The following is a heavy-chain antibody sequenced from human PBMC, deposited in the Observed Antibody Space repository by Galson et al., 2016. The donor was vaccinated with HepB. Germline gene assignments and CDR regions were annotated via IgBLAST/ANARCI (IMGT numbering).Heavy chain of an antibody. CDR3: ARVRIRVFGVITHFDF. D-gene: IGHD3-3*01. V-gene: IGHV1-2*06. CDR1: GYMFTGYY. J-gene: IGHJ4*02. Sequence: SVKVSCKASGYMFTGYYMHWVRQAPGQGLEWMGRMNPKSGGTKYAQRFQGRVNMTRDTSIRTVYMELSSLRSDDPAVYYCARVRIRVFGVITHFDFWGQGTLVTVSS. CDR2: MNPKSGGT.